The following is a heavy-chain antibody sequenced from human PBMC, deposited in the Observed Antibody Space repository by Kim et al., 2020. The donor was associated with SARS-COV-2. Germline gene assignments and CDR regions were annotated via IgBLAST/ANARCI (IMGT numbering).Heavy chain of an antibody. J-gene: IGHJ4*02. D-gene: IGHD4-4*01. V-gene: IGHV3-30*02. CDR3: AKDVSNYPGDY. Sequence: YYADSVKGRFTISRDNYKNTLYLQMNSQRAEDTAVYYGAKDVSNYPGDYWGQGTLVTVSS.